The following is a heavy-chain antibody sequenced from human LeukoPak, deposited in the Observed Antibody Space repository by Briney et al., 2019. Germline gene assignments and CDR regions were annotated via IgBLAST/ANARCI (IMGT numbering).Heavy chain of an antibody. D-gene: IGHD4-17*01. CDR2: ISGSGGST. V-gene: IGHV3-23*01. J-gene: IGHJ3*02. CDR3: AKNYGDQPSWAFDI. Sequence: PGGSLRLSCAASGFTFSAYEMNWVRQAPGKGLEWVSAISGSGGSTYYADSVKGRFTISRDNSKNTLYLQMNSLRAEDMAVYYCAKNYGDQPSWAFDIWGQGTMVTVSS. CDR1: GFTFSAYE.